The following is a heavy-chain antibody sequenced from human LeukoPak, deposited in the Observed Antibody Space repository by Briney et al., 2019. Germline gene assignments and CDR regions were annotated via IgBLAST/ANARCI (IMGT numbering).Heavy chain of an antibody. CDR2: IKSKSDGGTT. D-gene: IGHD2-8*01. CDR3: AKDCDGCMMTFDN. J-gene: IGHJ4*02. CDR1: GFTIRNAW. Sequence: GGSLRLSCAASGFTIRNAWMSWVRQTPGKGLEWVGRIKSKSDGGTTDYAAPVKGRFPISRDNSKNTLYLQMNSPRAEDTAVYYCAKDCDGCMMTFDNWGQGTMVTVSS. V-gene: IGHV3-15*01.